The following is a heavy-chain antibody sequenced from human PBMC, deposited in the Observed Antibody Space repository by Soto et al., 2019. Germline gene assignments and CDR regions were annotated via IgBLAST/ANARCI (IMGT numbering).Heavy chain of an antibody. D-gene: IGHD6-13*01. V-gene: IGHV5-51*01. CDR2: IYPGDSDT. CDR3: ARHGYSSSWYAGNWFDP. Sequence: GESLKIFCKGSGYSFTSYWIGWVRQMPGKGLEWMGIIYPGDSDTRYSPSFQGQVTISADKSISTAYLQWSSLKASDTAMYYCARHGYSSSWYAGNWFDPWGQGTLVTVSS. CDR1: GYSFTSYW. J-gene: IGHJ5*02.